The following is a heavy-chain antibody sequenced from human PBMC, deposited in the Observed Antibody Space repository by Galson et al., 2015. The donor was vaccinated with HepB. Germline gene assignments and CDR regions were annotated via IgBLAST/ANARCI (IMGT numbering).Heavy chain of an antibody. CDR1: GFTVSSNY. D-gene: IGHD4-17*01. Sequence: SLRLSCAASGFTVSSNYMSWVRQAPGKGLEWVSVIYSGGSSYYADSVKGRFTISRHNSKNTLYLQMNSLRAEDTAVYYCAGDTQADYGDWYFDLWGRGTLVTVSS. J-gene: IGHJ2*01. V-gene: IGHV3-53*04. CDR2: IYSGGSS. CDR3: AGDTQADYGDWYFDL.